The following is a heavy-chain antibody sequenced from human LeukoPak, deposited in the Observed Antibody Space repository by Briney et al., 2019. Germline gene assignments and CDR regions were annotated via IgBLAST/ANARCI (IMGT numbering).Heavy chain of an antibody. Sequence: SETLSLTCTVSGGSISSSLYYWAWIRQPPGKGLEWIGSIYYSGSTYYNPSLKSRVTMAVDTSENQFSLKLNSVTAADTAVYYCARGNWNWFDPWGQGTLVTVSS. CDR1: GGSISSSLYY. D-gene: IGHD1-1*01. V-gene: IGHV4-39*01. J-gene: IGHJ5*02. CDR2: IYYSGST. CDR3: ARGNWNWFDP.